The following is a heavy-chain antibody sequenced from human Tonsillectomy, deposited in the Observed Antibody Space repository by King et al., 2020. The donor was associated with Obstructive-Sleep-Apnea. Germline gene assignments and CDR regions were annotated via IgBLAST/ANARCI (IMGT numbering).Heavy chain of an antibody. CDR3: ARDQNWAFDH. V-gene: IGHV3-48*04. CDR1: GFTFSSYS. J-gene: IGHJ4*02. CDR2: ISISGSDM. Sequence: VQLVESGGGLVQPGGSLRLSCAASGFTFSSYSMNWVRQAPGKGLEWVSYISISGSDMYYADSVKGRFTISRDNAKNSLYLQMNSLRPEDTAVFYCARDQNWAFDHWGQGTLVTVSS. D-gene: IGHD3-16*01.